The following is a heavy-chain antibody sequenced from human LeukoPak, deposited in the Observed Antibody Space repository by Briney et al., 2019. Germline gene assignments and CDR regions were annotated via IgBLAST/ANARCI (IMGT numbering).Heavy chain of an antibody. Sequence: ASVKVSCKASGYTFTSYDINWVRQATGQGLEWMGWMNPNSGNTGYAQQFQGRVTMTRNTSISTAYMELSSLRSEDTAVYYCGYCSSTSCLEEPDYDYYMDVWGKGTTVTVSS. V-gene: IGHV1-8*01. CDR2: MNPNSGNT. J-gene: IGHJ6*03. CDR3: GYCSSTSCLEEPDYDYYMDV. D-gene: IGHD2-2*01. CDR1: GYTFTSYD.